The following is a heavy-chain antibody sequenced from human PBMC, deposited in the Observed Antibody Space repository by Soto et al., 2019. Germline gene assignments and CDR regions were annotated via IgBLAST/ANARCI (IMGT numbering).Heavy chain of an antibody. CDR2: FDPEDGET. D-gene: IGHD3-9*01. Sequence: GASVKVSCKVSGYTLTELSMHWVRQAPGKGLEWMGGFDPEDGETIYAQKFQGRVTTTEDTSTDTAYMELSSLRSEDTAVYYCATDGFGTLRYFDWLPDGWGQGTLVTVSS. V-gene: IGHV1-24*01. CDR3: ATDGFGTLRYFDWLPDG. CDR1: GYTLTELS. J-gene: IGHJ4*02.